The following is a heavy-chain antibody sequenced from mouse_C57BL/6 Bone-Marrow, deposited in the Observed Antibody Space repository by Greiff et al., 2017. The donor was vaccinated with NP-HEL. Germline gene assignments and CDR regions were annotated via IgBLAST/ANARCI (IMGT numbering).Heavy chain of an antibody. J-gene: IGHJ3*01. CDR1: GFSLTSYG. D-gene: IGHD1-1*01. V-gene: IGHV2-5*01. CDR2: IWRGGST. Sequence: VQRVESGPGLVQPSQSLSITCTVSGFSLTSYGVHWVRQSPGKGLEWLGVIWRGGSTDYNAAFMSRLSITKDNSKSQVFFKMNSLQADDTAIYYCAKRDYYGSSGGFAYWGQGTLVTVSA. CDR3: AKRDYYGSSGGFAY.